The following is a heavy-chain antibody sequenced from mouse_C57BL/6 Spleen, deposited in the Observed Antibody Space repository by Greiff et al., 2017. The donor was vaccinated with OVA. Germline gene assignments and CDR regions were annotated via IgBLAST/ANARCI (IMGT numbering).Heavy chain of an antibody. D-gene: IGHD2-4*01. Sequence: QVQLQQPGAELVMPGASVKLSCKASGYTFTSYWMHWVKQRPGQGLEWIGEIDPSDSYTNYNQKFKGKSTLTVDKSSSTAYMQLSSLTSEDSAVYYCERYYDYDEGWCAYWGQGTLVTVSA. J-gene: IGHJ3*01. CDR3: ERYYDYDEGWCAY. V-gene: IGHV1-69*01. CDR1: GYTFTSYW. CDR2: IDPSDSYT.